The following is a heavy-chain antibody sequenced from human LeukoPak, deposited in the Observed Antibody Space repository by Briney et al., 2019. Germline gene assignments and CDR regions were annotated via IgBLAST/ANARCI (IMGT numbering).Heavy chain of an antibody. J-gene: IGHJ5*02. CDR1: GGSISSSNYY. CDR3: ARQDYSNTSPNWFDP. D-gene: IGHD2-2*01. CDR2: IYYSGST. Sequence: SETLSLTCTVSGGSISSSNYYWGWIRQPPGKGLEWIGSIYYSGSTYYNPSLKSRVTISVDTSKNQFSLKLSSVTAADTAMYYSARQDYSNTSPNWFDPWGQGTLVTVSS. V-gene: IGHV4-39*01.